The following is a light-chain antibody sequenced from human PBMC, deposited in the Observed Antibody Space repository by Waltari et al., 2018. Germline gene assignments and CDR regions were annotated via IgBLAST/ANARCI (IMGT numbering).Light chain of an antibody. CDR2: DTS. J-gene: IGKJ4*01. CDR3: QQRKNWPLT. CDR1: QNVSSF. V-gene: IGKV3-11*01. Sequence: EIVLTQSPATLSLSTGEGATLSCRASQNVSSFLAWYQQRPGQAPRLLIYDTSNRATGIPVRFSGSGSGTDFTLTISSLEPEDFAVYYCQQRKNWPLTFGGGTKVEIK.